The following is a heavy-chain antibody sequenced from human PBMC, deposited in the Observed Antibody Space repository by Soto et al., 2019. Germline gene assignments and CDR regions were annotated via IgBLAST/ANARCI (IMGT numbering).Heavy chain of an antibody. CDR2: IIPIFGTA. J-gene: IGHJ6*02. CDR1: GGTFSSYA. Sequence: SVTVSCKASGGTFSSYAISWVRQAPGQGLEWMGGIIPIFGTANYAQKFQGRVTITADESTSTAYMELSSLRSEDTAVYYCASSEGGASPNYYYYGMDVWGQGTTVTVSS. V-gene: IGHV1-69*13. D-gene: IGHD2-15*01. CDR3: ASSEGGASPNYYYYGMDV.